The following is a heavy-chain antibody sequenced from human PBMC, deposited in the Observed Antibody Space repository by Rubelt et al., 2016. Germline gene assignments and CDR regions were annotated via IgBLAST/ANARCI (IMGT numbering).Heavy chain of an antibody. Sequence: QLQLQESGPGLVKPSETLSLTCTVSGGSISSSSYYWGWIRQPPGKGLEWIGSIYYSGNTYYNPSLKSRVTISVATSKNQLSLKLSVGAAAETAVYYCARPSSSGSYGYWGQGTLVTVSS. J-gene: IGHJ4*02. CDR1: GGSISSSSYY. CDR2: IYYSGNT. V-gene: IGHV4-39*01. D-gene: IGHD1-26*01. CDR3: ARPSSSGSYGY.